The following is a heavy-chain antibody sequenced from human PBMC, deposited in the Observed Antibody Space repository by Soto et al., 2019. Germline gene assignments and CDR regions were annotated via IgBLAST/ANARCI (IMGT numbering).Heavy chain of an antibody. J-gene: IGHJ5*02. D-gene: IGHD6-13*01. CDR2: ISYDGSNK. CDR3: ARDGARWYRKNWFDP. V-gene: IGHV3-30-3*01. CDR1: GFTFSSYA. Sequence: QMQLVESGGGVVQPGRSLRLSCAASGFTFSSYAMHWVRQAPGKGLEWVAVISYDGSNKYYADSVKGRFTISRDNSKNTLYLQMNRLRAEDTAVYYCARDGARWYRKNWFDPWGQGTLVTVSS.